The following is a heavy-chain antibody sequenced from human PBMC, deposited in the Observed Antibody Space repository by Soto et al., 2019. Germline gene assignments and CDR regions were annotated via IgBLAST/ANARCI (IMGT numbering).Heavy chain of an antibody. V-gene: IGHV1-69*06. CDR3: AGRCDGTNCLAHFDY. CDR2: FIPIFGTP. CDR1: GGTFNNYV. Sequence: SVKVSCKASGGTFNNYVINWVRQAPGQGPEWMAGFIPIFGTPNYAQKFQGRVTITADKSTSTAYMELNSLRSEDTAVYYCAGRCDGTNCLAHFDYWGQGTLVTVSS. J-gene: IGHJ4*02. D-gene: IGHD2-2*01.